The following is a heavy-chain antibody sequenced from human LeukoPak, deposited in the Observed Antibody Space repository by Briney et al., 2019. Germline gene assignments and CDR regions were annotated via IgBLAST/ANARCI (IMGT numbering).Heavy chain of an antibody. CDR3: ARRGPAAEYFES. J-gene: IGHJ4*02. D-gene: IGHD6-13*01. Sequence: GESLKISCKGSGYSFPTYWIAWVRQMPGKGLEWMGIIYPGDSDTRYSPSFQGQVTISADKSISTAYLQWSSLKASDTATYYCARRGPAAEYFESSGQGTLVTVSS. V-gene: IGHV5-51*01. CDR2: IYPGDSDT. CDR1: GYSFPTYW.